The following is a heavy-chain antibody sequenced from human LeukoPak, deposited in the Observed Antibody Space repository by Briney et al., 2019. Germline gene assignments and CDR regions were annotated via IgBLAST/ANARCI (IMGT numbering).Heavy chain of an antibody. D-gene: IGHD4-17*01. J-gene: IGHJ5*02. Sequence: GGSLRLSCAASGYTFSSYWMSWVRQAPGKGLEWVASIKQDGSEKYYVDSVKGRFTISRDNAKNSLYLQMNSLRAEDTALYYCARAPGEGWFDPWGQGTLVTVSS. CDR1: GYTFSSYW. V-gene: IGHV3-7*01. CDR3: ARAPGEGWFDP. CDR2: IKQDGSEK.